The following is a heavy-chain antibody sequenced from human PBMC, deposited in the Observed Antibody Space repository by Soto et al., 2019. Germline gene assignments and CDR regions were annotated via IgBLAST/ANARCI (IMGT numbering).Heavy chain of an antibody. CDR1: GYIDTTYA. J-gene: IGHJ4*02. CDR3: ARGAYDFWSGYQHFDS. Sequence: QVHLVQSGAEVKKPGASVKISCKASGYIDTTYAIHWVRHAPGQRLEWMGWINAGTGDTKSSEIFQARVTITRDTSAKTAYMELSSLMSGDPVIYCCARGAYDFWSGYQHFDSWGKGCQVTVSS. CDR2: INAGTGDT. D-gene: IGHD3-3*01. V-gene: IGHV1-3*01.